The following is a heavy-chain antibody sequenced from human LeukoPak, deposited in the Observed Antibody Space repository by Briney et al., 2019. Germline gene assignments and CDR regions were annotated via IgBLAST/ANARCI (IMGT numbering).Heavy chain of an antibody. CDR3: ARGRRELRFLEWLLTYYFDY. CDR1: GYTFTIYD. CDR2: MNPNRGNT. V-gene: IGHV1-8*03. J-gene: IGHJ4*02. Sequence: GASVKVSYKASGYTFTIYDINWVRQATGQGLEWMGWMNPNRGNTGYAQKFQGSVTITRNTSISTAYMELSSLRSEDTAVYYCARGRRELRFLEWLLTYYFDYWGQGTLVTVSS. D-gene: IGHD3-3*01.